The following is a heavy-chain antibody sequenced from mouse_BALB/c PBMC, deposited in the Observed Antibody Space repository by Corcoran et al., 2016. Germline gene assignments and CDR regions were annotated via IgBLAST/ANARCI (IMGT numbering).Heavy chain of an antibody. CDR1: GFSLSTYGIG. J-gene: IGHJ4*01. CDR3: ARRNYGSSDMDY. V-gene: IGHV8-11*01. D-gene: IGHD1-1*01. CDR2: IWWNDNK. Sequence: QVTLKESGPGILQPSQTLRLTCSFSGFSLSTYGIGVGWIRQPSGKGLEWLAHIWWNDNKYYNTALKSRLTISKDTSNNQVLLKIASVDTADTATYYCARRNYGSSDMDYWGQGTSVTVSS.